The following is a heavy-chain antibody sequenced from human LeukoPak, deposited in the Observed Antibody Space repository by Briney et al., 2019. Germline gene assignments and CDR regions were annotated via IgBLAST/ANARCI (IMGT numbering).Heavy chain of an antibody. CDR1: GFAFSTYW. J-gene: IGHJ4*02. D-gene: IGHD2-2*01. V-gene: IGHV3-74*01. CDR2: INSDGSST. Sequence: GGSLRLSCAASGFAFSTYWMHWVRQAPGKGLVWVSRINSDGSSTSYADSVKGRFTISRDNAKNTLYLQMNSLRAEDTAVHYCARDIYCSSTSCPFDYWGQGTLVTVSS. CDR3: ARDIYCSSTSCPFDY.